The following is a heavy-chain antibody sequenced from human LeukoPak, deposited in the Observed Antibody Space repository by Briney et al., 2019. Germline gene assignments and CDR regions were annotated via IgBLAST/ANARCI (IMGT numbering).Heavy chain of an antibody. CDR1: GGSIRNYY. V-gene: IGHV4-4*07. J-gene: IGHJ3*02. D-gene: IGHD3-22*01. Sequence: SETLSLTCTVSGGSIRNYYWGWIRQPAGKGLEWIARIYTSGSTNYDPSLKSRVTMSVDTSKNQFSLKLSSVTAADTAVYYCAGTSYYYDSSSPFVSVGYAFDIWGQGTMVTVSS. CDR3: AGTSYYYDSSSPFVSVGYAFDI. CDR2: IYTSGST.